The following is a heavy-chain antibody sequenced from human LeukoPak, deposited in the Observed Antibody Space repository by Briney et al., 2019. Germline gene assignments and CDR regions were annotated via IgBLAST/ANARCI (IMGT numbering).Heavy chain of an antibody. CDR2: IYYSGST. V-gene: IGHV4-39*07. Sequence: SETLSLTCTVSGGSISSSSYYWGWIRQPPGKGLEWIGSIYYSGSTYYNPSLKSRVTISVDTSKNQFSLKLSSVTAADTAVYYCAGGKGYYDILTGYWSDAFDIWGQGTMVTVSS. CDR3: AGGKGYYDILTGYWSDAFDI. J-gene: IGHJ3*02. D-gene: IGHD3-9*01. CDR1: GGSISSSSYY.